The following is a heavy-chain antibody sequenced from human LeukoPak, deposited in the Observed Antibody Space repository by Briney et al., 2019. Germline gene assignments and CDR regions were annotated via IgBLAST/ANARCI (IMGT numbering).Heavy chain of an antibody. J-gene: IGHJ4*02. Sequence: PGGPLRLSCAASGFTFSSYAMHWVRQAPGKGLEWVAVIWYDGSKKYYADFVKGRFTVPRDDSKNTLYLQMNSLRAEDTAVYYCARLKGTSFDYWGQGTLVTVSP. V-gene: IGHV3-33*08. D-gene: IGHD1-1*01. CDR1: GFTFSSYA. CDR2: IWYDGSKK. CDR3: ARLKGTSFDY.